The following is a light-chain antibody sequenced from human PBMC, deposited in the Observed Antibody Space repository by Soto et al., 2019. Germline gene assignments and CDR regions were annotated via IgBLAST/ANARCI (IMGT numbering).Light chain of an antibody. V-gene: IGLV1-44*01. Sequence: QSVLTQPPSASGTPGQRVTISCSGSSSNIGSNTVNWYQQLPGTAPKLLIYSNNQRPSGVPDRFSGSKSGTSASLAISGLQYEDEADYYCAAWDDSLNGYVFGTGTKRTVL. CDR2: SNN. CDR3: AAWDDSLNGYV. CDR1: SSNIGSNT. J-gene: IGLJ1*01.